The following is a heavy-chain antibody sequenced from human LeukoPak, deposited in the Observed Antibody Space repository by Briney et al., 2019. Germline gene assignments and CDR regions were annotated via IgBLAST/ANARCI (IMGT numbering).Heavy chain of an antibody. V-gene: IGHV3-23*01. D-gene: IGHD3-3*01. Sequence: GGSLRLSCAASGFMFSSYAMSWVRQAPGKGLEWVSDISGSGDRTNQADSVKGRFTISRDDSKNTLYLQMNSLRAEDTAVYYCAKGGSGYYYNNGMDVWGQGTTVTVSS. J-gene: IGHJ6*02. CDR2: ISGSGDRT. CDR1: GFMFSSYA. CDR3: AKGGSGYYYNNGMDV.